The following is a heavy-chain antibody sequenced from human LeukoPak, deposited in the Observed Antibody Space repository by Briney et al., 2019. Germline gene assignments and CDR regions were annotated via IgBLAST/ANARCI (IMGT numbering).Heavy chain of an antibody. CDR3: AREVGSGSYYNTFDY. CDR1: RYTFTGYY. J-gene: IGHJ4*02. Sequence: ASVKVSCKASRYTFTGYYMHWVRQAPGQGLEWMAWINPNSGGPNYAQNFQGRVTMTRDTSISTAYMELSRLRSDDTAVYYCAREVGSGSYYNTFDYWGQGTLVTVSS. V-gene: IGHV1-2*02. D-gene: IGHD3-10*01. CDR2: INPNSGGP.